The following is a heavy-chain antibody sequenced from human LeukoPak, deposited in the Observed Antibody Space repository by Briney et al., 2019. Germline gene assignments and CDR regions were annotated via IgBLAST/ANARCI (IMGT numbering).Heavy chain of an antibody. CDR2: INSDGSRT. D-gene: IGHD4-23*01. J-gene: IGHJ4*02. Sequence: GGPLRLSCAASGFTFSSYWVHWVRQAPGKGLVWVSRINSDGSRTSYADSVKGRFTISRDNAKNTLSLQMNSLRAEDTAVYYCARDLDYGGNFDYWGQGTLVTVSS. CDR1: GFTFSSYW. V-gene: IGHV3-74*01. CDR3: ARDLDYGGNFDY.